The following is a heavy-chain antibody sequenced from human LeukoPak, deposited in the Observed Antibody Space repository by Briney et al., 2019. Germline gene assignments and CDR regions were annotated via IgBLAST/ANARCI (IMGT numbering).Heavy chain of an antibody. Sequence: SETLSLTCTVSGGSISSGSYYWSWIRQPAGKGLEWIGRIYTSGSTNYNPSLKSRVTISVDTSKNQFSLELSSVTAADTAVYYCASLRTHCSSTSCYLDAFDIWGRGTMVTVSS. CDR2: IYTSGST. D-gene: IGHD2-2*01. CDR3: ASLRTHCSSTSCYLDAFDI. V-gene: IGHV4-61*02. CDR1: GGSISSGSYY. J-gene: IGHJ3*02.